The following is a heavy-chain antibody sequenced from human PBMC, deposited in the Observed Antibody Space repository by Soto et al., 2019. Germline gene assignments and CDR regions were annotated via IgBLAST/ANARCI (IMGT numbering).Heavy chain of an antibody. Sequence: SETLSLTCAVYGGSFSGYYWSWIRQPPGKGLEWIGEINHSGSTNYNPSLKSRVTISVDTSKNQFSLKLSSVTAADTAVYYCARVSRDISSGSNYYYGMDVWGQGTTVTVSS. J-gene: IGHJ6*02. D-gene: IGHD3-10*01. V-gene: IGHV4-34*01. CDR3: ARVSRDISSGSNYYYGMDV. CDR1: GGSFSGYY. CDR2: INHSGST.